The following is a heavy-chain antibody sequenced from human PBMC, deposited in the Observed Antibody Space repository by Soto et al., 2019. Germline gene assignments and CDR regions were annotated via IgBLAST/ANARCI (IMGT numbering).Heavy chain of an antibody. CDR2: IYYSGST. V-gene: IGHV4-39*01. J-gene: IGHJ6*02. CDR1: GGSISSSSYY. D-gene: IGHD2-15*01. Sequence: QLLESGPGLVKPSETLSLTCTVSGGSISSSSYYWGWIRQPPGKGLEWIGSIYYSGSTYYNPSLKSRVTISVDTSKNQFSLKLSSVTAADTAVYYCARLGSYYYYGMDVWGQGTTVTVSS. CDR3: ARLGSYYYYGMDV.